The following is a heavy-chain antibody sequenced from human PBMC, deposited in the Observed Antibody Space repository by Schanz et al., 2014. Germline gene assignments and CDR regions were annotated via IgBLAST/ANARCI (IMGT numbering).Heavy chain of an antibody. J-gene: IGHJ4*02. CDR2: ISRSSSTI. CDR3: ARDGVAATTDFEY. Sequence: EVQLVESGGGLVQPGGSLRLSCAASGFTFSTYSMNWVRQAPGKGLEWVSYISRSSSTIYYADSVKGRFTISTDNAKNTVYLQMNSLRVEDTALYYCARDGVAATTDFEYWGQGALVTVSS. CDR1: GFTFSTYS. V-gene: IGHV3-48*01. D-gene: IGHD1-1*01.